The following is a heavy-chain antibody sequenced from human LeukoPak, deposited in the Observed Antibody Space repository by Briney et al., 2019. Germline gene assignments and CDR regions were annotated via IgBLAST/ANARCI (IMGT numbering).Heavy chain of an antibody. Sequence: ASVKVSCKASGYTFTRYYMHWVRQAPGQGLEWMGWINPNSGGTNYAQKFQGRVTMTRDTSISTAYMELSRLRSDDTAVYYCARDRAYSSSWYSWARAHDYWGQGTLVTVSS. CDR1: GYTFTRYY. D-gene: IGHD6-13*01. J-gene: IGHJ4*02. CDR2: INPNSGGT. V-gene: IGHV1-2*02. CDR3: ARDRAYSSSWYSWARAHDY.